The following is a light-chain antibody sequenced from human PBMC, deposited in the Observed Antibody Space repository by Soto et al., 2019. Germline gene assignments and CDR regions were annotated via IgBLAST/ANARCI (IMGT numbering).Light chain of an antibody. V-gene: IGLV2-8*01. CDR2: EVT. Sequence: QSALTQPPSASGSPGQSVTISCTGTSSDVGGYNYVSWYQQDPGKAPQLIIYEVTKRPSGVPDRFSGSKSGNTPSLTVSGLQAEDEADYCSTSYAATTNYVFGCGTKVTV. CDR3: TSYAATTNYV. J-gene: IGLJ1*01. CDR1: SSDVGGYNY.